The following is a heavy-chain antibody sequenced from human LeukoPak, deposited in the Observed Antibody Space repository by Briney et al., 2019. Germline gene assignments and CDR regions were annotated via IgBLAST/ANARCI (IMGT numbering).Heavy chain of an antibody. Sequence: SETLSLTCTVSGGSISSSSYYWGWIRQPPGKGLEWIGSIYYSGSTYYNPSLKSRVTISVDTSKNQFSLKLSSVTAADTAVYYCARRTGSGAFDIWGQGTMVTVSS. CDR1: GGSISSSSYY. D-gene: IGHD1-1*01. V-gene: IGHV4-39*07. CDR2: IYYSGST. CDR3: ARRTGSGAFDI. J-gene: IGHJ3*02.